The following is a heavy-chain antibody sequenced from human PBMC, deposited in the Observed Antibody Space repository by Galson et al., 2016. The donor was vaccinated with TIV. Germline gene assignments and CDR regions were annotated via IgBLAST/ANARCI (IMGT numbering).Heavy chain of an antibody. J-gene: IGHJ4*02. CDR2: IRKDGSKT. Sequence: SLRLSCAASGFAFSRYGMHWVRQVPGKGLEWVAYIRKDGSKTYFGDSVRGRLTISRDSSTNTLHLQLNSLRVEDTAIYYCARDRGDYDYFESWGRGTLVTVSS. CDR3: ARDRGDYDYFES. D-gene: IGHD2-21*01. CDR1: GFAFSRYG. V-gene: IGHV3-30*02.